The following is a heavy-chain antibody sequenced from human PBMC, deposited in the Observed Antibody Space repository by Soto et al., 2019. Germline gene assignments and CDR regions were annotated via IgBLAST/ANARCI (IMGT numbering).Heavy chain of an antibody. CDR1: GGSISSGDYY. CDR2: IYYSGST. D-gene: IGHD6-13*01. J-gene: IGHJ5*02. Sequence: PSETLSLTCTVSGGSISSGDYYWSWIRQPPGKGLEWIGYIYYSGSTYYNPSLKSRVTISVDTSKNQFSLKLSSVTAADTAVYYCARAPYSSPGFDPWGQGTLVTVSS. CDR3: ARAPYSSPGFDP. V-gene: IGHV4-30-4*01.